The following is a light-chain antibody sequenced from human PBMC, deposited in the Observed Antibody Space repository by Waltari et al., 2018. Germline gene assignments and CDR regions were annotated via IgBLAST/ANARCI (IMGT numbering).Light chain of an antibody. V-gene: IGKV1-17*03. CDR1: QGISNY. Sequence: DIQMTQSPSAMSASVGDRVTITCRVSQGISNYLAWFQQKAGKVPKRLIYTASSLQSGVPSRFSGSGSGTEFTLIISSLQPEDFATYYCLQHNSYPLTFGGGTKVEIK. J-gene: IGKJ4*01. CDR3: LQHNSYPLT. CDR2: TAS.